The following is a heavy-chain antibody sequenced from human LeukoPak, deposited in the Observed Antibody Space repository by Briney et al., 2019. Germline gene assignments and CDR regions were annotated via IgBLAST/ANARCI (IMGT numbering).Heavy chain of an antibody. CDR2: TFYNGSP. CDR1: GDSVNSGTYY. Sequence: SETLSLTCTVSGDSVNSGTYYHWSWIRQPSGKGLEWIGTTFYNGSPKYNPSLKSRVTISVDTSKNQFSLKLTSVTAADTAVYYCARVGNFEGYYWGQGTLVTVSS. D-gene: IGHD7-27*01. J-gene: IGHJ4*02. CDR3: ARVGNFEGYY. V-gene: IGHV4-61*01.